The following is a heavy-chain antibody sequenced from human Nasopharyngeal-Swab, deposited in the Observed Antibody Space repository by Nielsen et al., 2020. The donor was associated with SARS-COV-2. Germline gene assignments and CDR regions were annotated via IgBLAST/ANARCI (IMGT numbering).Heavy chain of an antibody. CDR2: ISYDGSNK. D-gene: IGHD3-10*01. CDR1: GFTFSSYG. V-gene: IGHV3-30*18. CDR3: AKVGGSGSFDY. J-gene: IGHJ4*02. Sequence: GESLKISCAASGFTFSSYGMHWVRQAPGKGLEWVAVISYDGSNKYYADSVKGRFTISRDNSKNTLYLQMNSLRAEDTAVYYCAKVGGSGSFDYWDQGTLVTVSS.